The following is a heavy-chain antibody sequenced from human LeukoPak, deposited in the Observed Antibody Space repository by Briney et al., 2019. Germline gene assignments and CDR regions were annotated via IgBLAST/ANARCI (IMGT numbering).Heavy chain of an antibody. CDR2: ISGSGGST. J-gene: IGHJ2*01. V-gene: IGHV3-23*01. CDR3: ARDLSIEWLTGDYWYFDL. D-gene: IGHD3-3*02. Sequence: GGSLRLSCAASGFTFSSYAMSWVRQAPGKGLEWVSAISGSGGSTYYADSVKGRFTISRDNSKNTLYLQMNSLRAEDTAVYYCARDLSIEWLTGDYWYFDLWGRGTLVTVSS. CDR1: GFTFSSYA.